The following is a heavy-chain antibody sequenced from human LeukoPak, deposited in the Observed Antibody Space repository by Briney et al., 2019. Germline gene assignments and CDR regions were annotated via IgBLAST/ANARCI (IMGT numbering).Heavy chain of an antibody. CDR2: INPNSDGT. Sequence: ASVKVSCKSSVYTFTGYYMHWVRQAPGQGLEWMGWINPNSDGTNYAQKFHGRVTMTRDTTISTDYMELSRLRSDDTAVYYCAREAREIAWKSSSWYRYYYYMDVWGKGTTVTVSS. D-gene: IGHD6-13*01. CDR1: VYTFTGYY. J-gene: IGHJ6*03. CDR3: AREAREIAWKSSSWYRYYYYMDV. V-gene: IGHV1-2*02.